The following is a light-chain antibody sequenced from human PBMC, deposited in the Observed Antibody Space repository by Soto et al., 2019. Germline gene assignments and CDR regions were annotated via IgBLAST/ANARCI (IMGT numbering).Light chain of an antibody. V-gene: IGLV2-14*03. CDR1: SSDVGGSDF. CDR3: SSYTTGNTPYV. J-gene: IGLJ1*01. CDR2: DVN. Sequence: QSALTQPASVSGSPGQSIAISCTGTSSDVGGSDFVSWYQHHPGKAPKLIIHDVNNRPSGVSARFSGSKSGNTASLTISGLPAEDEADYFCSSYTTGNTPYVFGAGTKVTVL.